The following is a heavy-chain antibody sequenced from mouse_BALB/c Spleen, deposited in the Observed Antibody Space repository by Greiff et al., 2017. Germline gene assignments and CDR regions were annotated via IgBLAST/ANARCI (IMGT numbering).Heavy chain of an antibody. CDR3: ARIGDGYYLFDY. CDR2: IWWNDDK. J-gene: IGHJ2*01. Sequence: QVTLKVSGPGILQPSQTLSLTCSFSGFSLSTSGMSVGWIRQPSGKGLEWLAHIWWNDDKYYNPALKSRLTISKDTSNNQVFLKIASVVTADTATYYCARIGDGYYLFDYWGQGTTLTVSS. V-gene: IGHV8-8*01. CDR1: GFSLSTSGMS. D-gene: IGHD2-3*01.